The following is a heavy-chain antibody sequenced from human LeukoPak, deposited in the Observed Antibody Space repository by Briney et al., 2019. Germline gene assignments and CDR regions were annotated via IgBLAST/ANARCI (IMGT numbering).Heavy chain of an antibody. Sequence: GGSLRLSCAASGFTFRNSYMSWMRQAPGKGLELVSYISSSGYTTYYADSVKGRFTISRDNAKNSLYLQMNSLRAEDMAIYYCARDASGGMYFFDYWGQGALVIVSS. D-gene: IGHD6-19*01. CDR2: ISSSGYTT. J-gene: IGHJ4*02. CDR3: ARDASGGMYFFDY. CDR1: GFTFRNSY. V-gene: IGHV3-11*01.